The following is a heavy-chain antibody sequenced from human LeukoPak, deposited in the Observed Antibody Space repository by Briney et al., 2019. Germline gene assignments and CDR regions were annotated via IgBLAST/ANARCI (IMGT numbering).Heavy chain of an antibody. Sequence: GESLKISCQGSGYSFANYWIGWVRQMPGKGLEWMGIIYPGDSDTRYSPSFQGQVTFSADKSINAAYLQWNSLKASDTAMYYCARRGSWHNDAFDIWGQGTMVTVSS. J-gene: IGHJ3*02. V-gene: IGHV5-51*01. CDR2: IYPGDSDT. D-gene: IGHD6-13*01. CDR3: ARRGSWHNDAFDI. CDR1: GYSFANYW.